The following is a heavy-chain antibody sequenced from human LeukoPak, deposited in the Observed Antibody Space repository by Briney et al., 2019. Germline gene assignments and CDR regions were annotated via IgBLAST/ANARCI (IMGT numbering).Heavy chain of an antibody. Sequence: PSETLSLTCTVSGYSISSGYYWGWIRQPPGKGLEWIGSIYHSGSTYYNPSLKSRVTISVDTSKNQFSLKLSSVTAADTAVYYCARGRNYYDSRGDYMDVWGKGTTVTVSS. D-gene: IGHD3-22*01. J-gene: IGHJ6*03. CDR2: IYHSGST. CDR1: GYSISSGYY. V-gene: IGHV4-38-2*02. CDR3: ARGRNYYDSRGDYMDV.